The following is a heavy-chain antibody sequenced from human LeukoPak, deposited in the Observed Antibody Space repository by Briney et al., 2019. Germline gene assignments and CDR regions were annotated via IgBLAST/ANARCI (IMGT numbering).Heavy chain of an antibody. J-gene: IGHJ4*02. CDR1: GFSFSSYD. CDR3: ALTDGSGSYWLY. D-gene: IGHD3-10*01. Sequence: GGSLRLSCAASGFSFSSYDMSWVRQAPGKGLEWVSAIRESGESTYYADSVRGRFTISRDNSRNMLYLQMSSLRAEDTAVYYCALTDGSGSYWLYWGQGTLVTVST. CDR2: IRESGEST. V-gene: IGHV3-23*01.